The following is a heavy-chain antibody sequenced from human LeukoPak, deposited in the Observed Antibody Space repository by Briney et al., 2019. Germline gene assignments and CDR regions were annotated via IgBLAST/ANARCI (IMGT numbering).Heavy chain of an antibody. Sequence: PSETLSLTCTVSGYSISSGYYWGWIRQPPGKGLEWIASIYHSGSTYYNPSHKSRVAISVDTSKNQVSLKLSSVTAADTAVYYCARDGRIRFPITNWFDPWGQGTLVTVSS. CDR1: GYSISSGYY. CDR3: ARDGRIRFPITNWFDP. CDR2: IYHSGST. D-gene: IGHD3-3*01. J-gene: IGHJ5*02. V-gene: IGHV4-38-2*02.